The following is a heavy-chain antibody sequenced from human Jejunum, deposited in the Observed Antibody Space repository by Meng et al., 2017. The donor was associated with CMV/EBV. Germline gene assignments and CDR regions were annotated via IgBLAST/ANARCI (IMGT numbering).Heavy chain of an antibody. J-gene: IGHJ3*02. CDR2: ISQDGSNK. CDR1: GFTFSSYT. V-gene: IGHV3-30-3*01. D-gene: IGHD1-1*01. Sequence: SGFTFSSYTMHWVRQAPGKGLQWVALISQDGSNKYYADSVKGRFTISRDTSKNTLYVQMNSLRPEDTAVYYCAREPQLEIDAFDIWGQGTMVTVS. CDR3: AREPQLEIDAFDI.